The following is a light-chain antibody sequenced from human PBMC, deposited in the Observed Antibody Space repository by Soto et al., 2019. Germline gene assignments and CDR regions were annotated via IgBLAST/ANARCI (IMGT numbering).Light chain of an antibody. J-gene: IGKJ5*01. CDR2: GAS. CDR3: QHYAHNSPIT. V-gene: IGKV3-20*01. CDR1: QSVTSNY. Sequence: EIALTQSPGTLSLSPGERATLSCRASQSVTSNYLAWYQQKPGQAPRRLLFGASISDTGITVSCSGSGSATDFTLPISRLEPEDFALYYCQHYAHNSPITFGQGTRLEIK.